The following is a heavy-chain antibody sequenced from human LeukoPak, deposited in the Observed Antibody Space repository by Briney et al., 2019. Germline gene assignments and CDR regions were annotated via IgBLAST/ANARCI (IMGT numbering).Heavy chain of an antibody. V-gene: IGHV4-39*07. CDR3: ARSPRYFDWLSYNWFDP. J-gene: IGHJ5*02. CDR1: GGSVSDYY. Sequence: PSETLSLTCTISGGSVSDYYWGWIRQPPGKGLEWIGSIYYSGSTYYNPSLKSRVTISVDTSKNQFSLKLSSVTAADTAVYYCARSPRYFDWLSYNWFDPWGQGTLVTVSS. CDR2: IYYSGST. D-gene: IGHD3-9*01.